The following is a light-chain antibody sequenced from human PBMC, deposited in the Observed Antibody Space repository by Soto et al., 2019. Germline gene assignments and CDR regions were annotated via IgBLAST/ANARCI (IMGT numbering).Light chain of an antibody. CDR2: AAS. J-gene: IGKJ1*01. V-gene: IGKV1-27*01. CDR1: QGISNY. CDR3: QKYNSAPWT. Sequence: DIQMTQSPSSLSASVGDGVTITCRASQGISNYLAWYQQKPGKVPKLLIYAASTWQSGVPSRFSGGGSGTDFTLTINSLQPEDVATYYCQKYNSAPWTFGQGTRVEIK.